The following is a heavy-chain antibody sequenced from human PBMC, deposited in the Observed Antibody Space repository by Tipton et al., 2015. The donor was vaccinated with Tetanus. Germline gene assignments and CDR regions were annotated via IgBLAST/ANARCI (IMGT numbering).Heavy chain of an antibody. CDR1: GGSINSGGYF. D-gene: IGHD4-17*01. J-gene: IGHJ4*02. V-gene: IGHV4-31*03. CDR3: ARDERYGDYAY. Sequence: TLSLTCSVSGGSINSGGYFWNWIRQQPGKGPEWIGYIYYSGDTFYNPSLKSRVTISIDSSKNQFSLKLTSVTAADTAVCYCARDERYGDYAYWGQGALVTVSS. CDR2: IYYSGDT.